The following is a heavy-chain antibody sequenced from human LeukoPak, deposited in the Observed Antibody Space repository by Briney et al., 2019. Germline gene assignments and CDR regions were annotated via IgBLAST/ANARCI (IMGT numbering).Heavy chain of an antibody. CDR1: GFTFSGHW. Sequence: PGGSLRLSCAASGFTFSGHWMSWVRQAPGKGLEWVANINQGGSDKYYVDSVKGRFTISRDNANNLLYLQMNSLRGEDTAGYYCTRDRSRAEDDWGQGTLVTVSS. V-gene: IGHV3-7*01. D-gene: IGHD1-14*01. CDR2: INQGGSDK. CDR3: TRDRSRAEDD. J-gene: IGHJ4*02.